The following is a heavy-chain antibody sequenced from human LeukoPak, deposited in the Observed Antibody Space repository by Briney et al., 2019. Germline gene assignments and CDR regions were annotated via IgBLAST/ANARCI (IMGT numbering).Heavy chain of an antibody. CDR1: GFTFSTYS. CDR3: AASIAGL. V-gene: IGHV3-21*04. D-gene: IGHD6-6*01. J-gene: IGHJ4*02. CDR2: ISSSSSYI. Sequence: GGSLRLSCAASGFTFSTYSMNWVRQAPGKGLEWVSSISSSSSYIYYADSVKGRFTISRHNSKNTLYLQMNSLRAEDTAVYYCAASIAGLWGQGTLVTVSS.